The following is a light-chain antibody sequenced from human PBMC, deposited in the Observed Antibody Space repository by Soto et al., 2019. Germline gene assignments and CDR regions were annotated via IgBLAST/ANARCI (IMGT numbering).Light chain of an antibody. Sequence: QSALTQPASVSGSPGQSITISCTGTSSDVGAYDYVSWYQQHPGKAPKLMIYDVTNRPSGISSRFSGSKSGNTASLTISGLQAEDEADYYCNSYTTSNTRVVFGGGTKLTVL. CDR2: DVT. CDR1: SSDVGAYDY. V-gene: IGLV2-14*03. CDR3: NSYTTSNTRVV. J-gene: IGLJ2*01.